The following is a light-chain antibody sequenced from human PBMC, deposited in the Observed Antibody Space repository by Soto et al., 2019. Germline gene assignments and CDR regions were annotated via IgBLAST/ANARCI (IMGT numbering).Light chain of an antibody. CDR1: QSISSY. CDR3: QKSYSTLEFT. J-gene: IGKJ3*01. Sequence: DIQMTQSPSSLSASVGDRVTITCRASQSISSYLNWYQQKPGKAPKLLIYAASSLKSGVPSRFSGSGSGTDVTLSISSLQPQDFATKYCQKSYSTLEFTFGPGTKVDIK. V-gene: IGKV1-39*01. CDR2: AAS.